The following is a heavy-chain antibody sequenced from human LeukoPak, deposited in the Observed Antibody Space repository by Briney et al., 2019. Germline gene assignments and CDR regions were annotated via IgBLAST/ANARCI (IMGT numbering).Heavy chain of an antibody. J-gene: IGHJ3*02. CDR1: GFTFRDYY. CDR3: ARAFNDGFDI. CDR2: ISSSGSRI. Sequence: PGGSLRLFCAASGFTFRDYYMGWIRQAPGKGLEWVSYISSSGSRIYNADSVKGRFTISRDNAKNSLYLQMNSLRAEDTAVYYCARAFNDGFDIWGQGTMVTVSS. V-gene: IGHV3-11*04.